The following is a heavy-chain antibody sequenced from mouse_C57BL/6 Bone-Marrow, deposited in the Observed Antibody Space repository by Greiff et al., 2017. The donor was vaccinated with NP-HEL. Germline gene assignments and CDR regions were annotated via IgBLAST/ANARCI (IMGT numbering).Heavy chain of an antibody. J-gene: IGHJ3*01. Sequence: VQLQQSGAELVRPGASVKLSCKASGYTFTDYYINWVKQRPGQGLEWIARIYPGSGNTYYNEKFKGKATLTAEKSSSTAYMQLSSLTSEDSAVYFCAGIWITTVGGSFAYWGQGTLVTVSA. D-gene: IGHD1-1*01. CDR3: AGIWITTVGGSFAY. V-gene: IGHV1-76*01. CDR1: GYTFTDYY. CDR2: IYPGSGNT.